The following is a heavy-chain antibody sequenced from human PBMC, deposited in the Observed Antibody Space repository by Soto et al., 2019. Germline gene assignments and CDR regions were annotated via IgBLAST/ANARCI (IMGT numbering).Heavy chain of an antibody. D-gene: IGHD6-6*01. J-gene: IGHJ6*02. Sequence: QVQLVQSGAEVKKPGSSVKVSCKASGGTFSSYAISWVRQAPGQGLEWMGGIIPIFGTTNYAQKFQGRVTITADESTSTAYMELSSLRSEDTAVYYCARDGGGSSSYYYYYGMDVWGQGTTVTVSS. CDR2: IIPIFGTT. V-gene: IGHV1-69*01. CDR3: ARDGGGSSSYYYYYGMDV. CDR1: GGTFSSYA.